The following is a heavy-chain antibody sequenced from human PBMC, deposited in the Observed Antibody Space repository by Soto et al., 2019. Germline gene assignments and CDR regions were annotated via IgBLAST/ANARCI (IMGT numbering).Heavy chain of an antibody. CDR1: GFTFDDYA. D-gene: IGHD2-15*01. CDR2: ISWDGGST. J-gene: IGHJ4*02. CDR3: AKDTCSGGSCYSDY. Sequence: GGSLRLSCAASGFTFDDYAMHWVRQAPGKGLEWVSLISWDGGSTYYADSVKGRFTISRDNSKNSLYLQMNSLRAEDTALYYCAKDTCSGGSCYSDYWGQGTLVTVSS. V-gene: IGHV3-43D*03.